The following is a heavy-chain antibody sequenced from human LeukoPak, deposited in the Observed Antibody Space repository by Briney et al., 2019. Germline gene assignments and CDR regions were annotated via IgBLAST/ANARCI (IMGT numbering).Heavy chain of an antibody. CDR3: ARDIMESDYDYPGGAFDI. J-gene: IGHJ3*02. D-gene: IGHD3-16*01. Sequence: GGSLRLSCAASGFTFSSYAMSWVRQAPGKGLEWVSAISGSGGSTYYADSVKGRFTISRDNAKNSLYLQMNSLRAEDTAVYYCARDIMESDYDYPGGAFDIWGQGTMVTVSS. CDR2: ISGSGGST. CDR1: GFTFSSYA. V-gene: IGHV3-23*01.